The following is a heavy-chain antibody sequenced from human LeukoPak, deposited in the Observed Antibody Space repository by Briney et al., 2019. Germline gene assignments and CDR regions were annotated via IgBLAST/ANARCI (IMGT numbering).Heavy chain of an antibody. J-gene: IGHJ4*02. V-gene: IGHV3-23*01. CDR3: AKQDYGGNSAMDY. D-gene: IGHD4-23*01. Sequence: GGSLRLSCTASGFTFSSYAMSWVRQAPGKGLEWVSSLRGSGDTTYYADSMKGRFTISRDNSKNTLYLQMNSLRAEDTAVYYCAKQDYGGNSAMDYWGQGTLVTVSS. CDR1: GFTFSSYA. CDR2: LRGSGDTT.